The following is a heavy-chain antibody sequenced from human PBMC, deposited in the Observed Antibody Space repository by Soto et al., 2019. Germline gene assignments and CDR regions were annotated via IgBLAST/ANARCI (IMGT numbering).Heavy chain of an antibody. Sequence: PGGSLRLSCAASGFTFSSYAMSWVRQAPGKGLEWVSAISGSGGSTYYADSVKGRFTISRDNSKNTLYLQMNSLRAEDTAVYYCAKAEGSSSWPYFFDYWGQGTLVTAPQ. D-gene: IGHD6-13*01. J-gene: IGHJ4*02. CDR2: ISGSGGST. CDR3: AKAEGSSSWPYFFDY. V-gene: IGHV3-23*01. CDR1: GFTFSSYA.